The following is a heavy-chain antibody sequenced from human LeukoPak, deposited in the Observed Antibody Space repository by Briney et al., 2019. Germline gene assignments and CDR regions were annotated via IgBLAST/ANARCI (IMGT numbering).Heavy chain of an antibody. CDR2: ISSGSSYI. CDR1: GFTFSSYS. Sequence: GGSLRLSCAASGFTFSSYSMNWVRQAPGKGLEWVSSISSGSSYIYYADSVKGRFTISRDNAKNSLYLQMNSLRAEDTAVYYCARGLSGSYFYFDYWGQGTLVTVSS. D-gene: IGHD1-26*01. J-gene: IGHJ4*02. CDR3: ARGLSGSYFYFDY. V-gene: IGHV3-21*01.